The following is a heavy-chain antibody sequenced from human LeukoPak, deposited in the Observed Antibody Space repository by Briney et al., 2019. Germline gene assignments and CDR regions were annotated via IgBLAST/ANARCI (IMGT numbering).Heavy chain of an antibody. CDR1: GFTFSSYS. J-gene: IGHJ3*02. Sequence: PGGSLRLSCAASGFTFSSYSMNWVRQAPGKGLECVSYISTSSSTIYYADSVKGRFTISRDNAKNSLYLQMNSLRAEDTALYYCAKDKAYAFDIWGQGTMVTVSS. CDR3: AKDKAYAFDI. CDR2: ISTSSSTI. V-gene: IGHV3-48*04.